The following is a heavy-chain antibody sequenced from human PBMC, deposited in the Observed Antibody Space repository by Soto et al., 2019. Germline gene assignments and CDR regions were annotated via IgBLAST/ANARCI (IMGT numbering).Heavy chain of an antibody. J-gene: IGHJ6*02. Sequence: QLQLQESGPGLVKPSETLSLTCTVSGGSISSSSYYWGWIRQPPGKGLEWIWSIYYSGSTYYNPSLKCRVTISVDTSKNQFSLKLSSVTAADTAVYYCARHVLVPAAIGGMDVWGQGTTVTASS. CDR1: GGSISSSSYY. CDR3: ARHVLVPAAIGGMDV. CDR2: IYYSGST. D-gene: IGHD2-2*02. V-gene: IGHV4-39*01.